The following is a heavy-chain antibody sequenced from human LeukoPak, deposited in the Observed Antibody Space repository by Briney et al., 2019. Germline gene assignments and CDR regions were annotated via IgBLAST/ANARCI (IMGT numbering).Heavy chain of an antibody. V-gene: IGHV4-34*01. CDR1: GGSFSGYY. D-gene: IGHD3-9*01. Sequence: PSETLSLTCAVYGGSFSGYYWSWIRQPPGKGLEWIGEINHSGSTNYNPSLKSRVTISVDTFKNQFSLKLSSVTAADTAVYYCARGAVLRYFGFDPWGQGTLVTVSS. CDR3: ARGAVLRYFGFDP. CDR2: INHSGST. J-gene: IGHJ5*02.